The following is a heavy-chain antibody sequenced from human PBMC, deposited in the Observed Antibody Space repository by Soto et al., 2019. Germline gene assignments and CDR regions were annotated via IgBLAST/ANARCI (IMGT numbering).Heavy chain of an antibody. Sequence: GGSLRLSCAASGFTFNTFAMSWVRQAPGKGLEWVAGIVGNGGTSYNADSVKGRFIISRDNSKNTVYLQMNSLRAEDTAIYYCAKDRKAMVTSFAFWGQGTLVTVS. CDR1: GFTFNTFA. J-gene: IGHJ4*02. CDR3: AKDRKAMVTSFAF. CDR2: IVGNGGTS. V-gene: IGHV3-23*01. D-gene: IGHD4-17*01.